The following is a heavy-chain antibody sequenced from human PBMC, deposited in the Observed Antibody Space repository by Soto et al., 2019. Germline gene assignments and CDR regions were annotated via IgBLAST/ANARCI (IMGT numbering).Heavy chain of an antibody. CDR1: GFTFSTYC. V-gene: IGHV3-21*01. Sequence: EVQLVESGGGLVKAGGSLRLSCAASGFTFSTYCMNWVRQAPGKGLEWVSSISATSTYIYYADSVKGRFSISRDNAKNSLYLQINSLRAEDTAVYYCVRDFSRIVGATADAFDVWGQGKMVTVSS. D-gene: IGHD1-26*01. J-gene: IGHJ3*01. CDR2: ISATSTYI. CDR3: VRDFSRIVGATADAFDV.